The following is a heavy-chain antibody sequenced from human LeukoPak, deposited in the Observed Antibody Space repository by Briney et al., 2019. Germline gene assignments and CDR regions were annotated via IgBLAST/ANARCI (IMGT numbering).Heavy chain of an antibody. CDR1: GFTFSSYA. J-gene: IGHJ4*02. CDR3: ARRYFDS. CDR2: INHNGSEK. V-gene: IGHV3-7*01. Sequence: PGRSLRLSCAASGFTFSSYAMHWVRQAPGKGLEWVANINHNGSEKYYVDSVKGRFTISRDNAKNSLYLQLSSLRAEDTAVYYCARRYFDSWGQGTLVTVSS.